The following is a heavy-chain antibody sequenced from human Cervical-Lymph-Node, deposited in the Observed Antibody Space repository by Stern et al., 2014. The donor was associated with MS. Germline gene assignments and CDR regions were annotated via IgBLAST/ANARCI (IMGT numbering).Heavy chain of an antibody. D-gene: IGHD1-26*01. Sequence: VQLVQSGAEVKKPGASVKVSCKASGYSFTAYFIHWVRQAPGKGLEWMGWISTDTGGANYAQRFQGRVTMTRDTSISTTYMELSRLRSDDTAVYYCARDRGSHSDYWGQGTLVTVSS. CDR2: ISTDTGGA. J-gene: IGHJ4*02. V-gene: IGHV1-2*02. CDR3: ARDRGSHSDY. CDR1: GYSFTAYF.